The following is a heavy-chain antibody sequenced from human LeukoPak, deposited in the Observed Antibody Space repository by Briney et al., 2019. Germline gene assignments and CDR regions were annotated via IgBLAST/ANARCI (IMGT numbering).Heavy chain of an antibody. J-gene: IGHJ5*02. Sequence: GGSLRLTCAASGFTFSSHTMSWVRQAPGKGLEWVSSIAASSGSTYYADSVKGRFTISRDNSKNTLYLQMNNLRAEDTALYYCAKAAYGDYVNWFDPWGQGTLVTVSS. CDR3: AKAAYGDYVNWFDP. CDR1: GFTFSSHT. D-gene: IGHD4-17*01. V-gene: IGHV3-23*01. CDR2: IAASSGST.